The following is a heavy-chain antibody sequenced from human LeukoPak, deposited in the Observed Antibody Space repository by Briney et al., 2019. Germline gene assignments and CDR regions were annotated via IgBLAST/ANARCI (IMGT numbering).Heavy chain of an antibody. CDR3: TKGGELMNY. V-gene: IGHV4-61*02. J-gene: IGHJ4*02. CDR1: GGSVSSGNYY. Sequence: SQTLSLTCTVSGGSVSSGNYYWTWIRQPAGKGLEWIGRTYTSGTTNYNPSLKSRVTISIDASKNQFSLRLTSVTAADTAVCYCTKGGELMNYWGQGTLVTVSS. CDR2: TYTSGTT. D-gene: IGHD1-26*01.